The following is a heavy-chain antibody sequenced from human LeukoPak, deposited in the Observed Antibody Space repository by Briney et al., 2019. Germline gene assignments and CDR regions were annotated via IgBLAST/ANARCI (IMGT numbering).Heavy chain of an antibody. V-gene: IGHV4-39*01. CDR1: GGSISSSSYY. Sequence: SETLSLTCTVSGGSISSSSYYWRWIRQPPGKGLEWIGWIYYSGSTYYNPSLKSRVTISVDTTKNQFSLKLSSVTAADTAVYYCASVMVGATSNYYYYYMDVWGKGTTVTVSS. CDR3: ASVMVGATSNYYYYYMDV. CDR2: IYYSGST. D-gene: IGHD1-26*01. J-gene: IGHJ6*03.